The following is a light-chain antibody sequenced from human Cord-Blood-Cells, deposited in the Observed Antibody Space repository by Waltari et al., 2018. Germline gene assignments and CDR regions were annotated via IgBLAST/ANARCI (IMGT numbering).Light chain of an antibody. CDR2: GAS. V-gene: IGKV3-15*01. CDR3: QQYNNWPTWT. J-gene: IGKJ1*01. Sequence: EIVMTQSPATLSVSPGERATLSCRASQSVSSNLAWYQQKPGQAPRLLIYGASTRATAIPARFSGSGSGTEFTLTISSLKSEDFEVYYCQQYNNWPTWTFGQGTKVEIK. CDR1: QSVSSN.